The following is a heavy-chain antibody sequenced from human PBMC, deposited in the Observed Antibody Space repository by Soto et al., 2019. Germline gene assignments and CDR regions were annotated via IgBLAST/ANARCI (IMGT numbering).Heavy chain of an antibody. CDR2: ISYDGSNK. Sequence: QVQLVESGGGVVQPGRSLRLSWAASGFTFSNYAMHGARQAPGKGLEGGAIISYDGSNKYYADSVKGRFTISRDNSKNTLFLQMNSLRAEDTAVYYCAKDRISWYDYNGLDVWGQGTTVTVSS. CDR1: GFTFSNYA. CDR3: AKDRISWYDYNGLDV. J-gene: IGHJ6*02. D-gene: IGHD1-20*01. V-gene: IGHV3-30*18.